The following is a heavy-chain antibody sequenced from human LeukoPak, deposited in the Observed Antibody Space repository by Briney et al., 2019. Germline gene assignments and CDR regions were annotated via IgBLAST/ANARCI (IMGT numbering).Heavy chain of an antibody. CDR1: GFSLSTDGVG. CDR3: AHRGYFGSGSYFDY. Sequence: ECGPTLVNPTQTLSLTCTFSGFSLSTDGVGVGWIRQPPGKPLEWLAFIYWNDYKFYSPSLKSRLTITKDISKNQVVLTMTNMDPVDTATYYCAHRGYFGSGSYFDYWGQGTLVTVSS. CDR2: IYWNDYK. D-gene: IGHD3-10*01. J-gene: IGHJ4*02. V-gene: IGHV2-5*01.